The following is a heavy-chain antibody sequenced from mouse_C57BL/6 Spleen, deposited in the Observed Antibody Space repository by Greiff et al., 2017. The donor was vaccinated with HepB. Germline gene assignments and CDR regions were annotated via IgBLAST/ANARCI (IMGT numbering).Heavy chain of an antibody. CDR1: GFTFSSYA. CDR3: ARYSNYDYFDY. D-gene: IGHD2-5*01. CDR2: ISDGGSYT. J-gene: IGHJ2*01. V-gene: IGHV5-4*01. Sequence: EVQVVESGGGLVKPGGSLKLSCAASGFTFSSYAMSWVRQTPEKRLEWVATISDGGSYTYYPDNVKGRFTISRDNAKNNLYLQMSHLKSEDTAMYYCARYSNYDYFDYWGQGTTLTVSS.